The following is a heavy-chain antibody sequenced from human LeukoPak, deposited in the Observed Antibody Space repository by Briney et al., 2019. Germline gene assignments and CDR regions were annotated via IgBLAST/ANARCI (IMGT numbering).Heavy chain of an antibody. CDR1: GYTFTGYY. V-gene: IGHV1-2*02. Sequence: ASVKVSCKASGYTFTGYYMHWVRQAPGQGIEWMGWINPNSGGTNYAQKFQGRVTMTRDTSISTAYMEPSRLRSDDTAVYYCAREWELLEGDYWGQGTLVTVSS. J-gene: IGHJ4*02. CDR3: AREWELLEGDY. D-gene: IGHD1-26*01. CDR2: INPNSGGT.